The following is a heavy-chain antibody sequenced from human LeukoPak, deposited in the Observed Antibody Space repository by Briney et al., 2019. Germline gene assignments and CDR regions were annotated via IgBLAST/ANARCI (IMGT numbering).Heavy chain of an antibody. V-gene: IGHV4-31*03. Sequence: SQTLSLTCTVSGGSVSSGGYYWSWIRQHPGKGLEWIGYIYYSGSTYYNPSLKSRVTISVDTSKNQFSLKLSSVTAADTAVYYCAREKSMDPTIDYWGQGTLVTVSS. CDR3: AREKSMDPTIDY. CDR2: IYYSGST. D-gene: IGHD1-14*01. CDR1: GGSVSSGGYY. J-gene: IGHJ4*02.